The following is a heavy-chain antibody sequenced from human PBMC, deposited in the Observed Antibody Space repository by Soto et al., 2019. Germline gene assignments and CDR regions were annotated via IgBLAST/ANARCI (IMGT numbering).Heavy chain of an antibody. D-gene: IGHD6-6*01. Sequence: QVQLVESGGGVVQPGRSLRLSCAASGFTFSSYAMHWVRQAPGKGLEWVAVISYDGSNKYYADSVKGRFTISRDNSKNTLYLQMNSLRAEDTAVYYCARDPAMRAIAARPLGPDYWGQGTLVTVSS. CDR3: ARDPAMRAIAARPLGPDY. V-gene: IGHV3-30-3*01. CDR2: ISYDGSNK. J-gene: IGHJ4*02. CDR1: GFTFSSYA.